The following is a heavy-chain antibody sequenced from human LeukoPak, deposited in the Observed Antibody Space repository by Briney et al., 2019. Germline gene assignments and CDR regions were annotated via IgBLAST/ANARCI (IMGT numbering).Heavy chain of an antibody. D-gene: IGHD4-17*01. CDR3: ARDRANYADYRHAFDI. Sequence: SETLSLTCTVSGGSISSGDFYWSWLRQPPGKGLEWIGYVYYSGNPYYNPSLKSRVTISVDTSKNQFSLKLSSVTAADTALYYCARDRANYADYRHAFDIWGQGTMVTVSS. V-gene: IGHV4-30-4*01. J-gene: IGHJ3*02. CDR2: VYYSGNP. CDR1: GGSISSGDFY.